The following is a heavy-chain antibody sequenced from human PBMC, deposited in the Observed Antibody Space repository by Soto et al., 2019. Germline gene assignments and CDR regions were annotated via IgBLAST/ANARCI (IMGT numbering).Heavy chain of an antibody. D-gene: IGHD6-13*01. V-gene: IGHV4-39*01. CDR1: GGSISSSSYY. CDR2: IYYSGST. CDR3: ATSSSSSWYLRWFDP. Sequence: PSETLSLTCTVSGGSISSSSYYWGWIRQPPGKGLEWIGSIYYSGSTYYNPSLKSRVTISVDTSKNQFSLKLSSVTAADTAVYYCATSSSSSWYLRWFDPWGQGTLVTVPS. J-gene: IGHJ5*02.